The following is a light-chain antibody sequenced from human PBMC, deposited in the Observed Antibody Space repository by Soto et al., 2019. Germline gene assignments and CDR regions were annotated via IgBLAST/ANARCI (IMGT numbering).Light chain of an antibody. CDR3: QYYYISSWT. V-gene: IGKV1-5*03. Sequence: DIQMTQSPSTLSASVGDRVTITCRASQRISSWLAWYQQKPGKAPKLLIYKASSLESGGPSRFSVSGSGTEFTLTINSLQPEDFATYYCQYYYISSWTFGQGTKVYIK. CDR2: KAS. CDR1: QRISSW. J-gene: IGKJ1*01.